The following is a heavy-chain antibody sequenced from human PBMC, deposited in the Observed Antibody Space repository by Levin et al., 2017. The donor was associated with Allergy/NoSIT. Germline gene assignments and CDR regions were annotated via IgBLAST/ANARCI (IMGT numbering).Heavy chain of an antibody. J-gene: IGHJ4*01. CDR1: GFTFSSYS. CDR2: ISSTSSNTI. V-gene: IGHV3-48*02. D-gene: IGHD2-21*02. CDR3: ARRGVTAFDY. Sequence: LSLTCAASGFTFSSYSMNWPCQAPGKGLEWVSYISSTSSNTIHYADSVKGRFTISRDNAKNLLYLQMNSLRDEDTAVYHCARRGVTAFDYWGHGTLVTVSS.